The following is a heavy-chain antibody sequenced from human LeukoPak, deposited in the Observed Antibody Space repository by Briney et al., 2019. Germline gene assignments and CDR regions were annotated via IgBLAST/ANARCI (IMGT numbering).Heavy chain of an antibody. CDR1: GFTFSSYA. CDR2: ISCDGSNK. V-gene: IGHV3-30*04. D-gene: IGHD3-3*01. CDR3: ARDLSPYYDFWSGFGY. Sequence: GSLRLSCAASGFTFSSYAMHWVRQAPGKGLEWVAVISCDGSNKYYADSVQGRFTISRDNSKNTLYLQINSLRAEDTAVYYCARDLSPYYDFWSGFGYWGQGTLVTVSS. J-gene: IGHJ4*02.